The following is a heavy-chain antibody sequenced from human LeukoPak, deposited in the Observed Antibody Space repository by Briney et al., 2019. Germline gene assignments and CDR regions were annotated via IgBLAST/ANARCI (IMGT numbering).Heavy chain of an antibody. V-gene: IGHV4-34*01. CDR1: GGPFRGFF. J-gene: IGHJ5*02. Sequence: SETLSLTCAVYGGPFRGFFWSWIRQAPGKGLEWIGEVSHSGSANYNPSPKSRINISLDTSKSQFSLRLTSVTAADTAVYYCARGIFYGGRNQYIWLVLWGQGTLVTVSS. D-gene: IGHD4-23*01. CDR2: VSHSGSA. CDR3: ARGIFYGGRNQYIWLVL.